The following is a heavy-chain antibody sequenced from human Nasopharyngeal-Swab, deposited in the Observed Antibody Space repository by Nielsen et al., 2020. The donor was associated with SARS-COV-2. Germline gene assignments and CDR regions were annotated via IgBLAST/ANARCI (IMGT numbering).Heavy chain of an antibody. D-gene: IGHD4-11*01. Sequence: WVRQAPGQGLEWMGMINPSGGSISGGTTIYAQKFRGRVTVTRDTSTSTVYMELSSLRSEDTAVYYCARAGAGNYGDYFDYWGQGTLVTVSS. CDR3: ARAGAGNYGDYFDY. CDR2: INPSGGSI. V-gene: IGHV1-46*01. J-gene: IGHJ4*02.